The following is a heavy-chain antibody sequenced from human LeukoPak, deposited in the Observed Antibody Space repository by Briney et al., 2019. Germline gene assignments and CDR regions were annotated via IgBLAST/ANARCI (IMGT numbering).Heavy chain of an antibody. V-gene: IGHV4-61*01. Sequence: PSETLSLTCTVSGGSISSSSYYWSWIRQLPGKGLEWIGYIYYSGSTNYNPSLKSRVTISVDTSKNQFSLKLSSVTAADTAVYYCARDRLERRYHYFDYWGQGTLVTVSS. CDR2: IYYSGST. D-gene: IGHD1-1*01. CDR1: GGSISSSSYY. CDR3: ARDRLERRYHYFDY. J-gene: IGHJ4*02.